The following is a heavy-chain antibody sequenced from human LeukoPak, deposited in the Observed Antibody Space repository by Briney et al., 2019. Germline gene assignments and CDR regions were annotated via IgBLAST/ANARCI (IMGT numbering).Heavy chain of an antibody. CDR2: ISYDGSNK. J-gene: IGHJ4*02. D-gene: IGHD3-22*01. V-gene: IGHV3-30*18. Sequence: RGVRXXXGXGLEWVXVISYDGSNKYYADSVKGRFTISRDNSKNTLYLQMNSLRAEDTAVYYCAKSLNKYYYDSSGYDYWGQGTLVTVSS. CDR3: AKSLNKYYYDSSGYDY.